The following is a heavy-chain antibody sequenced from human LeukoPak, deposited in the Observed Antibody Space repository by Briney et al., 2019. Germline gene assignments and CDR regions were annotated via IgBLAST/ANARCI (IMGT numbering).Heavy chain of an antibody. CDR3: ARGDAGYSSSWRPIDY. CDR2: IYYSGST. Sequence: PSETLSLTCTVSGGSISSYYWSWIRQPPGKGLEWIGYIYYSGSTNCNPSLKSRVTISVDTSKNQFSLKLSSVTAADTAVYYCARGDAGYSSSWRPIDYWGQGTLVTVSS. J-gene: IGHJ4*02. D-gene: IGHD6-13*01. CDR1: GGSISSYY. V-gene: IGHV4-59*01.